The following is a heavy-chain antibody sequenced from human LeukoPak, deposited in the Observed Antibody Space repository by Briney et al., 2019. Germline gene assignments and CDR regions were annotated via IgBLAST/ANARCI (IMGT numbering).Heavy chain of an antibody. J-gene: IGHJ4*02. Sequence: SETLSLTCTVSGGSISSYYWSWIRQPAGKGLEWIGRIYTSGSTNYNPSLKSRVTMSVDTSKNQLSLKLSSVTAADTAVYYCASLKGGYSYGYAYYFDYWGQGTLVTVSS. CDR1: GGSISSYY. D-gene: IGHD5-18*01. CDR3: ASLKGGYSYGYAYYFDY. V-gene: IGHV4-4*07. CDR2: IYTSGST.